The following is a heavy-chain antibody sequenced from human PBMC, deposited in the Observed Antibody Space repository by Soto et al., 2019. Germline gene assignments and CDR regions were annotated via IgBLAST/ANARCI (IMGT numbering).Heavy chain of an antibody. Sequence: GSLRLSCAASGFTFSSYAMHWVRQTPGKGLEWVAVISYDGSNKYYADSVKGRFTISRDNSKNTPYLQMNSQRAEDTAVYSCASDFVVYKAEAGLMDYWGQGTLVTVSS. CDR1: GFTFSSYA. D-gene: IGHD6-13*01. CDR3: ASDFVVYKAEAGLMDY. V-gene: IGHV3-30-3*01. J-gene: IGHJ4*02. CDR2: ISYDGSNK.